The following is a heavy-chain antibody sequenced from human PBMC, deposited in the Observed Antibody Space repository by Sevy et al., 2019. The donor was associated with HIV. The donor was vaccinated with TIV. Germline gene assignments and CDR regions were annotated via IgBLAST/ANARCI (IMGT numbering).Heavy chain of an antibody. CDR1: GESFSDHY. J-gene: IGHJ6*02. Sequence: SETLSLTCGVYGESFSDHYWSWVRQPPGKGLEWIGEINHSGRTSYSPSLKSRVTISVDTSKNQFSLNMTSVTAADTXXXXXVRGGRPAMARIXGYYYGMDVWGQGTTVTVSS. D-gene: IGHD2-15*01. V-gene: IGHV4-34*01. CDR2: INHSGRT. CDR3: VRGGRPAMARIXGYYYGMDV.